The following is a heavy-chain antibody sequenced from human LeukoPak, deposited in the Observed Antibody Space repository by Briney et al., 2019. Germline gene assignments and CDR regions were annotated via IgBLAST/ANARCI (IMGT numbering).Heavy chain of an antibody. J-gene: IGHJ4*02. CDR2: IWYDGSNK. CDR1: GFTFSSYG. CDR3: AVGYCSGGSCYQVDY. D-gene: IGHD2-15*01. Sequence: GGSLRLSCAASGFTFSSYGMHWVRQAPGKGLEWVAVIWYDGSNKYYADSVKGRFTISRDDSKNTLYLQMNSLRAEDTAVYYCAVGYCSGGSCYQVDYWGQGTLVTVSS. V-gene: IGHV3-33*01.